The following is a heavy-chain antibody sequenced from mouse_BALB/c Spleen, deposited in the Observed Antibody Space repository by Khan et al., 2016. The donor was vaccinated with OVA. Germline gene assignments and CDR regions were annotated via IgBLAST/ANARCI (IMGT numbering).Heavy chain of an antibody. Sequence: EVELVESGGGLVQPGRSQKLSCAASGFTFNSYGMHWVRQAPEKGLEWVAYISGDSNTIYYADTVKGRFTISRDNPENTLFLQMTSLMSEDTAMYYCATSYFYGYYFDYWGPGTTLTVS. D-gene: IGHD1-1*01. CDR3: ATSYFYGYYFDY. J-gene: IGHJ2*01. CDR1: GFTFNSYG. V-gene: IGHV5-17*02. CDR2: ISGDSNTI.